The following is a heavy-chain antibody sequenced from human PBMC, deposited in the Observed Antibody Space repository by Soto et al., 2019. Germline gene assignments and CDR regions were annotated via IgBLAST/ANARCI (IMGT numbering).Heavy chain of an antibody. V-gene: IGHV4-39*01. CDR3: AKVFRRGYSSNPPDRSYYGMDV. CDR1: GGSISSSSYY. Sequence: SETLSLTCTVSGGSISSSSYYWGWIRQPPGKGLEWIGSIYYSGSTCYNPSLKSRVTISVDTSKNQFSLRLSSVTAADTAVYYCAKVFRRGYSSNPPDRSYYGMDVWVQGTTVTVSS. J-gene: IGHJ6*02. D-gene: IGHD6-13*01. CDR2: IYYSGST.